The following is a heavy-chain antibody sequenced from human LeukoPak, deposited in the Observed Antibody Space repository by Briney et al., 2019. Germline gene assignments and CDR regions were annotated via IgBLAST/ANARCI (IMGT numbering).Heavy chain of an antibody. J-gene: IGHJ4*01. Sequence: ASVKVSCKTSGYTFTSYGISWMRQAPGQGLEWMGWISTYNGNTNYAQNLQGRVTMTTDTSTSTAYMELRSLRSDDTAVYYCARDKNWDLEYWGHGTLVSVSS. D-gene: IGHD7-27*01. CDR2: ISTYNGNT. CDR3: ARDKNWDLEY. V-gene: IGHV1-18*01. CDR1: GYTFTSYG.